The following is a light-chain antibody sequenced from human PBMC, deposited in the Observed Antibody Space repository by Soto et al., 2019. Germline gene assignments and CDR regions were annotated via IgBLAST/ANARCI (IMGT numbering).Light chain of an antibody. CDR3: MQGTHWPRT. CDR2: KVS. J-gene: IGKJ1*01. CDR1: QSLVHSNGNTY. Sequence: DVVMTQSPLSLPVTLGQPASISCRSSQSLVHSNGNTYLNWFPQRPGQSPRRLIYKVSIRDSGVADRFSGSRSGTDLTLKISRVEADDVGVYYCMQGTHWPRTFGKGIKVEIK. V-gene: IGKV2-30*02.